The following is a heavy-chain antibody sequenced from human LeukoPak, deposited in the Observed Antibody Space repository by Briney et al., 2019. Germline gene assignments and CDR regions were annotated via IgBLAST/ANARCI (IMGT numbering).Heavy chain of an antibody. D-gene: IGHD6-13*01. CDR3: ARVFNRQQPLDY. Sequence: ASVKVSCKASGYTFTSYGISWVRQAPGQGLEWMGWISAYNGNTNYAQKLRGGVTMTTDTSTSTAYMELRSLRSDDTAVYYCARVFNRQQPLDYWGQGTLVTVSS. CDR2: ISAYNGNT. J-gene: IGHJ4*02. V-gene: IGHV1-18*01. CDR1: GYTFTSYG.